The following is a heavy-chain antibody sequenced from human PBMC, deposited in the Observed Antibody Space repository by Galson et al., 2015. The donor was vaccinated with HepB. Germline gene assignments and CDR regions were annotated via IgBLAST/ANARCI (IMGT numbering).Heavy chain of an antibody. CDR2: ISWKSDFT. CDR3: AQDLTYYYGSGSYFVGMDS. V-gene: IGHV3-9*01. D-gene: IGHD3-10*01. Sequence: SLRLSCAASGFTFEDYAMHWVRHVPGKGLEWVSGISWKSDFTGYADSVRGRFTISRDNAKYSLYLQMNSLRIEDTALYYCAQDLTYYYGSGSYFVGMDSWGQGTTLTVS. J-gene: IGHJ6*02. CDR1: GFTFEDYA.